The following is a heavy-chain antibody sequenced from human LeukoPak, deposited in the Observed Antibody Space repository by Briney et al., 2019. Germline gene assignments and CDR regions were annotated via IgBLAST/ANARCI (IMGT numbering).Heavy chain of an antibody. D-gene: IGHD6-19*01. Sequence: GESLQISCQGSGYSFTSYWIGWVRQMPGKGLEWMGVIYPGDSDTRYSSSFQGQVTISADKSISTAYLQWSSLKASDTAMYYCARASTPVGSSGWPFYFDYWGQGTLVTVSS. CDR2: IYPGDSDT. CDR3: ARASTPVGSSGWPFYFDY. J-gene: IGHJ4*02. CDR1: GYSFTSYW. V-gene: IGHV5-51*01.